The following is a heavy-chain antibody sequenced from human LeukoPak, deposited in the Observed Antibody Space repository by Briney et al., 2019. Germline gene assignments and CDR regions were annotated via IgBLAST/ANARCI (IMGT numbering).Heavy chain of an antibody. Sequence: PGGSLRLSCAASGFTFSSYAMSWVRQAPGKGLEWVSAISGGGDSTGYADSVKGRFTISRDNPKNTLYLQMNRLRAEDTAVYYCAKAPVGHCSGGSCYPFDYWGQGTLVTVSS. CDR3: AKAPVGHCSGGSCYPFDY. J-gene: IGHJ4*02. D-gene: IGHD2-15*01. V-gene: IGHV3-23*01. CDR2: ISGGGDST. CDR1: GFTFSSYA.